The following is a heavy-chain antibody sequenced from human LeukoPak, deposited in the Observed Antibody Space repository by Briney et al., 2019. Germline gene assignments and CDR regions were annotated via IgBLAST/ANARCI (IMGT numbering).Heavy chain of an antibody. CDR3: ARDLSLGRHDDGEPYDY. CDR2: ISGYNGNT. CDR1: GYTFTNHG. J-gene: IGHJ4*02. V-gene: IGHV1-18*01. Sequence: ASVKVSCKTSGYTFTNHGISWVRQAPGQGLEWMGWISGYNGNTNYVQKFRGRVTMTKDTSTSTAYMELRSLSSDDTAVYYCARDLSLGRHDDGEPYDYWGQGTLVTVSS. D-gene: IGHD4-17*01.